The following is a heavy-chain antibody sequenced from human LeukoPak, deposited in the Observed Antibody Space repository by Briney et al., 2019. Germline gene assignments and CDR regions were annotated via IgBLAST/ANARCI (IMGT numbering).Heavy chain of an antibody. CDR1: GFTFSSYA. D-gene: IGHD3-16*02. Sequence: GGSLRLSCAASGFTFSSYAMHWVRQAPGKGLEWVAVISYDGSNKYYADSVKGRFTISRDNSKNTLYLQMNSLRAEDTAVYYCARSLRVGELSGYFDYWGQGTLVTVSS. CDR2: ISYDGSNK. CDR3: ARSLRVGELSGYFDY. V-gene: IGHV3-30*04. J-gene: IGHJ4*02.